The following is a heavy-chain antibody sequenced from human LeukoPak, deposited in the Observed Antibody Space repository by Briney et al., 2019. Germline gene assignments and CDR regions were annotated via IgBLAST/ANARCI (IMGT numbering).Heavy chain of an antibody. D-gene: IGHD6-6*01. V-gene: IGHV1-18*01. CDR3: ARDSPLEYSNSARGFDY. CDR2: ISGYNGNT. Sequence: ASLKVSCEASGYIFSSYGISWVRQAPGQGLEWMGWISGYNGNTNYAEKFQGRVTMTTETSTGTAYMEWRSLRSDDTAVYYCARDSPLEYSNSARGFDYWGQGTLVTVSS. CDR1: GYIFSSYG. J-gene: IGHJ4*02.